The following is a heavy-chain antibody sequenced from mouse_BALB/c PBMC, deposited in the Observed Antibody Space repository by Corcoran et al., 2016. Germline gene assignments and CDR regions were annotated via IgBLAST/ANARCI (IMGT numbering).Heavy chain of an antibody. CDR2: IWWDDNK. D-gene: IGHD2-10*02. CDR1: GFSLSTSGMG. CDR3: GRIRYGSGMDY. V-gene: IGHV8-5*01. J-gene: IGHJ4*01. Sequence: QVTLKESGPGILQPSQTLSLTCSFSGFSLSTSGMGVGWIRQPSGEGLEWLADIWWDDNKYYNPSLKSRLTISKDTSSNQVFRTSTSVDTADTVTYYCGRIRYGSGMDYWGQGTSVTVSS.